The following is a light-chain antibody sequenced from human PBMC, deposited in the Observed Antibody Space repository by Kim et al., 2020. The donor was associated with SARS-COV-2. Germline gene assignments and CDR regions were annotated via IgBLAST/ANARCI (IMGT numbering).Light chain of an antibody. CDR2: WAA. Sequence: ASINCRSSQSVLHSSNNRNYLAWYQQKPGQPPKLLIYWAATRESGVPDRFSGSGSGTDFTLTISSLQVEDVAVYYCQQYYSTPQTFGQGTKVDIK. J-gene: IGKJ1*01. CDR1: QSVLHSSNNRNY. V-gene: IGKV4-1*01. CDR3: QQYYSTPQT.